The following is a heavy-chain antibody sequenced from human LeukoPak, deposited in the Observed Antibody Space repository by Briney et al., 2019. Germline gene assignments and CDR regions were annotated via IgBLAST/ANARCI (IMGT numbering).Heavy chain of an antibody. J-gene: IGHJ4*02. CDR3: AKSGGQ. V-gene: IGHV3-9*01. CDR2: ISWNSGSI. CDR1: GFTFDDYA. D-gene: IGHD2-15*01. Sequence: GGSLRLSCAASGFTFDDYAMHWVRQAPGKGLEWVSGISWNSGSIGYADSVKGRFTISRDNSKSTLYLQINGLRGDDTAVYYCAKSGGQWGQGTLVTVSS.